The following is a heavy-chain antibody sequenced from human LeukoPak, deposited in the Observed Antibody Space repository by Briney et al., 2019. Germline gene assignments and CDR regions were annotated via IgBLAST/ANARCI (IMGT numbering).Heavy chain of an antibody. D-gene: IGHD2-15*01. J-gene: IGHJ3*02. CDR3: ASSPGGFGGYPADAFDI. CDR2: IYHSWST. Sequence: SETLSLTCTGSGYSISSGYYWGWIRQPPGEGLGWIGSIYHSWSTYYNPSLKSRVTISVNTSKNQFSLKLSSVTAADTAVYYCASSPGGFGGYPADAFDIWGQGTMVTVSS. V-gene: IGHV4-38-2*02. CDR1: GYSISSGYY.